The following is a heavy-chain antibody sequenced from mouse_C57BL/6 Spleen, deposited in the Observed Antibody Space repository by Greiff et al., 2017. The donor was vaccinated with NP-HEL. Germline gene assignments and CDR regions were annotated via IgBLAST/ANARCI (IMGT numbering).Heavy chain of an antibody. Sequence: VQLQQSGPGLVQPSQSLSITCTVSGFSLTSYGVHWVRQSPGKGLEWLGVIWSGGSTDYNAAFISRLSISKDNSKSQVFFKMNSLQADDTAIYYCARPFLYYGNYGGAMDYWGQGTSVTVSS. V-gene: IGHV2-2*01. CDR1: GFSLTSYG. CDR2: IWSGGST. CDR3: ARPFLYYGNYGGAMDY. J-gene: IGHJ4*01. D-gene: IGHD2-1*01.